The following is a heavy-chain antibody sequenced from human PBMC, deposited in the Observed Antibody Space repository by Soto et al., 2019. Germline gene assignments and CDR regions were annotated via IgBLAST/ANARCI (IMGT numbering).Heavy chain of an antibody. CDR3: ARRLIAAAGWFDP. CDR2: IYHSGST. V-gene: IGHV4-30-2*01. D-gene: IGHD6-13*01. J-gene: IGHJ5*02. Sequence: QLQLQESGSGLVKPSQTLSLTCAVSGGSISSGGYSWSWIRQPPGKGLEWIGYIYHSGSTYYNPSLMSRVTISVDRSKNHYSLTLSSVTAADTAVYYCARRLIAAAGWFDPWGQGTLVTVSS. CDR1: GGSISSGGYS.